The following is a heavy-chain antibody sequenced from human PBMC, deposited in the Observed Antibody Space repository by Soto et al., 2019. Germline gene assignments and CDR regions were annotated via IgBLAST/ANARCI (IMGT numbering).Heavy chain of an antibody. CDR3: ARRVYFDY. V-gene: IGHV4-59*08. Sequence: SETPSLPRNVSGGTISPYDWSWIRQPPGKALEWIGFIFYSGSTNYNPSLKSRATISLDTSKKQFSLKLSSVTAADTAVYYCARRVYFDYWGQGTLVTVSS. J-gene: IGHJ4*02. CDR2: IFYSGST. CDR1: GGTISPYD.